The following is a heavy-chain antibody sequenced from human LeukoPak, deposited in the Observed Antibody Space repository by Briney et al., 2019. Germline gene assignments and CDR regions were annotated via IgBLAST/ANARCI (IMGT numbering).Heavy chain of an antibody. J-gene: IGHJ3*02. CDR1: GYTFTGFY. Sequence: EASVKVSCKASGYTFTGFYMHWVRQAPGQGLEWMGWINPNSGGTDYAQKFQGRVTMARDTSISTAYMELSRLRSDDTAVYYCARFYGIAAGGQDAFDIWGQGTLVTVSS. CDR2: INPNSGGT. V-gene: IGHV1-2*02. CDR3: ARFYGIAAGGQDAFDI. D-gene: IGHD6-13*01.